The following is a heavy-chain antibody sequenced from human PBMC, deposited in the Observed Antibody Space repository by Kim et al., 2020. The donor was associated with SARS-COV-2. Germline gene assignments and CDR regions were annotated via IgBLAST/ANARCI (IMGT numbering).Heavy chain of an antibody. CDR2: IDKSGGTT. CDR1: GFTFSNYA. J-gene: IGHJ5*01. D-gene: IGHD6-13*01. CDR3: AKLHGMKIASWFWDS. V-gene: IGHV3-23*01. Sequence: GGSLRLSCTASGFTFSNYAVSWVRQAPGKGLEWVSVIDKSGGTTYYADSVKGRFTISRDNSKNTLYLQMNSLRAEDTALYYCAKLHGMKIASWFWDSWG.